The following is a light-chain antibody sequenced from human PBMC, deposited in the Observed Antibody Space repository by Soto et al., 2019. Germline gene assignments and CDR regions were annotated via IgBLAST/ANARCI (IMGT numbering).Light chain of an antibody. V-gene: IGLV1-51*01. CDR1: SSNVGKNV. Sequence: QSVLTQPPSVSAAPGQKVSISCSGSSSNVGKNVVSWYQHVPGKAPKLLIYDNQKRPSGIPDRFSASKSGTLATLDITGLQTVDEADYYCGTWDSSLTIGVIFGGGTKVTVL. CDR3: GTWDSSLTIGVI. CDR2: DNQ. J-gene: IGLJ2*01.